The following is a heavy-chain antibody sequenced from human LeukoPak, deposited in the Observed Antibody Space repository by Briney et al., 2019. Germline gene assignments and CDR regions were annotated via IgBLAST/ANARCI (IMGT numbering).Heavy chain of an antibody. J-gene: IGHJ3*02. CDR2: ISAYNGNT. CDR3: ARDQSVRLLQTSSTYFKHVFAI. D-gene: IGHD6-13*01. CDR1: GYTFTNYG. V-gene: IGHV1-18*01. Sequence: ASVTVSCKTSGYTFTNYGISWVRQAPGLGLEWMGWISAYNGNTNYAQKVQGRVTMTTDTSTSTAYMELRGLRFDDTAVYYCARDQSVRLLQTSSTYFKHVFAIWGQGSMVTVSS.